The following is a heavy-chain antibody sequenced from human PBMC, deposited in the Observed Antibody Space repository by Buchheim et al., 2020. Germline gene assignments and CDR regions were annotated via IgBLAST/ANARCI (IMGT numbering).Heavy chain of an antibody. CDR3: ARLAGSYVDY. V-gene: IGHV4-39*01. D-gene: IGHD1-26*01. CDR2: IYHSGST. Sequence: QVQLQESGPGLVKSSGTLSLTYTVSGGSINSSSYYWAWIRQPPGKGLEWIGNIYHSGSTYYNPSLKSRVTISVDTSKNQFSLKLSSVTAADTAVYYCARLAGSYVDYWGQGTL. CDR1: GGSINSSSYY. J-gene: IGHJ4*02.